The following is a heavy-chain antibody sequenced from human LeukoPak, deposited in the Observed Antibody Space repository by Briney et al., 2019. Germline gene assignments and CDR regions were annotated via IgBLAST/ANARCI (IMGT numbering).Heavy chain of an antibody. V-gene: IGHV4-39*01. CDR3: ARGVYYDFWSGPYYFDY. CDR1: GGSISSSSYY. CDR2: IYYSGST. D-gene: IGHD3-3*01. J-gene: IGHJ4*02. Sequence: PSETLSLTCTVSGGSISSSSYYWGWIRQPPGKGLEWIGSIYYSGSTYYNPSLKSRVTISVDTSKNQFSLKLSSVTAADTAVYYCARGVYYDFWSGPYYFDYWGQGILVTVSS.